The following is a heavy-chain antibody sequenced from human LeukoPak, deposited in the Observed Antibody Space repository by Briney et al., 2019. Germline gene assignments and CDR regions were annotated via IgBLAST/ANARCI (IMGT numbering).Heavy chain of an antibody. CDR1: GGSISSTSHY. J-gene: IGHJ4*02. V-gene: IGHV4-39*01. CDR3: ARQLEYSSSSGFDY. Sequence: SETRSLNCNVSGGSISSTSHYWSWIRQPPGKGLEWLGNIYYTGTTYYNPSLKSRVTISVDTSKNQFSLKLSSVTAADTAVYYCARQLEYSSSSGFDYWGQGTLVTVSS. CDR2: IYYTGTT. D-gene: IGHD6-6*01.